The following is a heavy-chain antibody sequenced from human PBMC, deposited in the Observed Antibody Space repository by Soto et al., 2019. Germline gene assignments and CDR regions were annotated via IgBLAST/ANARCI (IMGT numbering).Heavy chain of an antibody. CDR2: IWYDGSNK. CDR3: ARDGIVLTAANYYYGMDV. J-gene: IGHJ6*02. CDR1: GFTFSSYG. V-gene: IGHV3-33*01. D-gene: IGHD1-20*01. Sequence: PGGSLRLSCAASGFTFSSYGMHWVRQAPGKGLEWVAVIWYDGSNKYYADSVKGRFTISRDNSKNTLYLQMNSLRAEDTAVYYCARDGIVLTAANYYYGMDVWGQGTTVTVSS.